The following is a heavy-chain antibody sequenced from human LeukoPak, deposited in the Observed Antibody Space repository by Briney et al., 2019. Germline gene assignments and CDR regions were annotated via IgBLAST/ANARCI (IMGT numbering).Heavy chain of an antibody. CDR2: IYTSGST. CDR3: ARARSYYYDSSGYYR. D-gene: IGHD3-22*01. V-gene: IGHV4-61*02. J-gene: IGHJ5*02. Sequence: SETLSLTCTVSGGSISSGSYYWSWIRQPAGKGLEWIGRIYTSGSTNYNPSLKSRVTISVDTSKNQFSLKLSSVTAADTAVYYCARARSYYYDSSGYYRWGQGTLLTVSS. CDR1: GGSISSGSYY.